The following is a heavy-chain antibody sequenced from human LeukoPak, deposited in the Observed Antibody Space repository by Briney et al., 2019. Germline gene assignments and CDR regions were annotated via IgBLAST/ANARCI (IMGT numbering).Heavy chain of an antibody. Sequence: GRSLRLSCAASGFTFSSYGMHWVRQAPGKGLEWVAVIWYDGSQKYYADSVKGRFTISRDNSKNTLYLQMNSLRAEDTAVYYCAREVRSYGGQIDYWGQGTPVTVSS. CDR2: IWYDGSQK. CDR3: AREVRSYGGQIDY. D-gene: IGHD4/OR15-4a*01. CDR1: GFTFSSYG. V-gene: IGHV3-33*01. J-gene: IGHJ4*02.